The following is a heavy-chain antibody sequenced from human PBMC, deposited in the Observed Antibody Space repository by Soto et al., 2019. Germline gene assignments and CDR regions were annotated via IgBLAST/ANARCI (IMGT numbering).Heavy chain of an antibody. V-gene: IGHV4-39*01. D-gene: IGHD3-22*01. J-gene: IGHJ6*02. CDR3: ASDYSGYSADPEYYGVEV. CDR2: IYYSGST. Sequence: TSETLSLTCTVSGGSISRSSYYWGWIRQPPGKGLEWIGSIYYSGSTNYNPSLKSRVTISVDTSKNQFSLSLKSVTAADTAVYYCASDYSGYSADPEYYGVEVWGQGTTVTVSS. CDR1: GGSISRSSYY.